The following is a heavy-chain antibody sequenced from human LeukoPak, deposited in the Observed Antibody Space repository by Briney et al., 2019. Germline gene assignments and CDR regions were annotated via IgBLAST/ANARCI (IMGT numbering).Heavy chain of an antibody. CDR2: VRFDGSDK. Sequence: GGSLRLSCAASGFTFRSHDMHWVRQAPGKGLEWVTFVRFDGSDKNYADSVKGRFTISRDNSKNTLSLQMISLRAEDTAVYYCAKVLVATGMFDYWGQGTLVTVSS. CDR1: GFTFRSHD. CDR3: AKVLVATGMFDY. V-gene: IGHV3-30*02. J-gene: IGHJ4*02. D-gene: IGHD5-12*01.